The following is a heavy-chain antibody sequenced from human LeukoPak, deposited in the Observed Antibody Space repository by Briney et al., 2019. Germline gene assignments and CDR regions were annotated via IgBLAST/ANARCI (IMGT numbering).Heavy chain of an antibody. J-gene: IGHJ5*02. Sequence: GGSLRLSCAASGFTFSSYGMHWVRQAPGKGLEWVAFIRSDGNNKSYADSLKGRFTVSRDNSRNNVYLQMNSLRIEDTAVYYCARDTGDYYDSSGYYYAGWFDPWGQGTLVTVSA. V-gene: IGHV3-30*02. CDR1: GFTFSSYG. CDR3: ARDTGDYYDSSGYYYAGWFDP. CDR2: IRSDGNNK. D-gene: IGHD3-22*01.